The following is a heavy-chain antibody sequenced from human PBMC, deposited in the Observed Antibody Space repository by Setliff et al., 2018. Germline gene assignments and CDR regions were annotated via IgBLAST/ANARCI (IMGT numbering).Heavy chain of an antibody. V-gene: IGHV4-59*04. CDR1: GASVSSHY. J-gene: IGHJ4*02. Sequence: SETLSLTCNVSGASVSSHYWDWIRQPPGKGLEWIGESNHRGSTNYNPALKSRVTMSVDTSKNQVSLRLNSVTASDTAVYYCATTGTYRYFDYWGQGTLVTVSS. CDR3: ATTGTYRYFDY. D-gene: IGHD1-1*01. CDR2: SNHRGST.